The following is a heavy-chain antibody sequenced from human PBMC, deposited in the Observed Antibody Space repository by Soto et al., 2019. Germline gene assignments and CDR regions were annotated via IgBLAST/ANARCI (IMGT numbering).Heavy chain of an antibody. J-gene: IGHJ4*02. CDR3: ASLWNFFDF. CDR2: MYFNESP. D-gene: IGHD2-21*01. V-gene: IGHV4-59*01. CDR1: GASMSNYY. Sequence: SETQSLTCTDPGASMSNYYWIWIRQPPGKGLEWIGYMYFNESPKYNPSLKSRVTMSVDTSKNQYSLKLRSVNAADTAVYYCASLWNFFDFCCQGALVTVSS.